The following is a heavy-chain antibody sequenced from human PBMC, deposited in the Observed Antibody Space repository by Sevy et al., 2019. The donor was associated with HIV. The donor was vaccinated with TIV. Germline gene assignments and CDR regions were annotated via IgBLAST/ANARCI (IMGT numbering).Heavy chain of an antibody. V-gene: IGHV4-31*03. CDR3: ARADTIYGVVTPDAFDI. J-gene: IGHJ3*02. CDR1: GGSISSSGYY. Sequence: SETLSLTCTVSGGSISSSGYYWSWIRQHPGKGLDWIGYIYYSGSTYYNPSLKSRVTISVDTSKNQFSLKLSSVTAADTAVYYCARADTIYGVVTPDAFDIWGQGTMVTVSS. D-gene: IGHD3-3*01. CDR2: IYYSGST.